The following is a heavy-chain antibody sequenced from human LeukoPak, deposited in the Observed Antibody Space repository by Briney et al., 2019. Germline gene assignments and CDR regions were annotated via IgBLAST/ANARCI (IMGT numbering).Heavy chain of an antibody. CDR1: GGTFSSYA. Sequence: EASVKVSCKASGGTFSSYAISWVRQAPGQGLEWMGRIIPIFGTANYAQKFQGRVTITTDESTSTAYMELSSLRSEDTTVYYCATAYCGGDCYYYYYMDVWGKGTTVTVSS. J-gene: IGHJ6*03. D-gene: IGHD2-21*02. CDR2: IIPIFGTA. V-gene: IGHV1-69*05. CDR3: ATAYCGGDCYYYYYMDV.